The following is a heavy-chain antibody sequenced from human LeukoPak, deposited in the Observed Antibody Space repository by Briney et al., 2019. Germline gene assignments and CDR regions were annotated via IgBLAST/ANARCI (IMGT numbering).Heavy chain of an antibody. CDR3: AKDARITIFGVVTPDY. D-gene: IGHD3-3*01. Sequence: TGGSLRLSCAASGFTFSSYGMHWVRQAPGKGLEWVAFIRYDGSNKYYADSVKGRFTISRDNSKNTLNLQMNSLRAEDTAVYYCAKDARITIFGVVTPDYWGQGTLVTVSS. CDR1: GFTFSSYG. CDR2: IRYDGSNK. V-gene: IGHV3-30*02. J-gene: IGHJ4*02.